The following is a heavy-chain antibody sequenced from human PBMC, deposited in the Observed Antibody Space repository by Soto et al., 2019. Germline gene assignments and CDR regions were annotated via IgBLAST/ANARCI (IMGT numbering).Heavy chain of an antibody. CDR2: ISRSSSNI. D-gene: IGHD6-13*01. V-gene: IGHV3-21*01. CDR3: ARNLKVAAAGTGYYYYGMDV. Sequence: EVQLVESGGGLVKPGGSLRLSCAASGFNFSSYSMNWVRQAPGKGLEWVSSISRSSSNIYYVDSVTGRFTISRDNAKNSLYLQMNSLRAEDTAVYYCARNLKVAAAGTGYYYYGMDVWGQGTTVTVSS. J-gene: IGHJ6*02. CDR1: GFNFSSYS.